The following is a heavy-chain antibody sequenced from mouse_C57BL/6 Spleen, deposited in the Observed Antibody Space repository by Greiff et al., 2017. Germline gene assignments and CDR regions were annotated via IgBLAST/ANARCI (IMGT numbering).Heavy chain of an antibody. CDR1: GYTFTSYW. Sequence: VQLQQPGAELVRPGTSVKLSCKASGYTFTSYWMHWVKQRPGQGLEWIGGIDPSDSYTNYNQKFKGKATLTVDTSSSTAYMQLSSLTSEDSAVYYCARFCFDYWGQGTTLTVSS. J-gene: IGHJ2*01. V-gene: IGHV1-59*01. CDR3: ARFCFDY. CDR2: IDPSDSYT.